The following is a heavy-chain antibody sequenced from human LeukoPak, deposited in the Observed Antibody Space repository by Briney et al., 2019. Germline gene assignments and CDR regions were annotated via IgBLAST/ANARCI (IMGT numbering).Heavy chain of an antibody. CDR1: GFTFSSYA. CDR2: INSDGNST. Sequence: PGGSLRLSCAASGFTFSSYAMHWVRQAPGKGLVWVSRINSDGNSTSYADSVRGRFTISRDYAKNTVYLQMNSLRAEDTAVYYCARGGVYSTSAVDYWGQGTLVTVSS. CDR3: ARGGVYSTSAVDY. J-gene: IGHJ4*02. V-gene: IGHV3-74*01. D-gene: IGHD6-6*01.